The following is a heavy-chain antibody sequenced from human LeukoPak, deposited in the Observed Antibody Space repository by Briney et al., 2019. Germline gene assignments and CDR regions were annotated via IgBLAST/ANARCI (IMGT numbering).Heavy chain of an antibody. CDR2: IIRSSSTI. CDR3: AKATGTLTN. CDR1: GFTFSNYS. J-gene: IGHJ4*02. Sequence: GGSLRLSCAASGFTFSNYSMNWVRQAPGKGLEWVSYIIRSSSTIYYADSVKGRFTISRDNAKNSLYLQMNSLTAEDTAIFYCAKATGTLTNWGQGTLVTVSS. V-gene: IGHV3-48*01. D-gene: IGHD1-1*01.